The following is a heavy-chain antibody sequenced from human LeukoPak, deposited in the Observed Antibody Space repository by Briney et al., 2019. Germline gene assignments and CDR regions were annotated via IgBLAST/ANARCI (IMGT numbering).Heavy chain of an antibody. CDR2: INHSGST. J-gene: IGHJ5*02. CDR3: ARTAGVTRRFDP. CDR1: GGSFSGYY. D-gene: IGHD6-19*01. Sequence: KPSETLSLTCAVYGGSFSGYYWSWIRQPPGKGLEWIGEINHSGSTNYNPSLKSRVTISVDTSKNQFSLKLSSVTAADTAVYYCARTAGVTRRFDPWGQGTLVTVSS. V-gene: IGHV4-34*01.